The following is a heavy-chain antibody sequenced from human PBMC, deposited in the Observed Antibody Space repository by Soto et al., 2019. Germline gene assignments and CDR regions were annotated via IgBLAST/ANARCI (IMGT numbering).Heavy chain of an antibody. CDR3: ARVVASICIGLAVGAFDI. CDR1: GGTFSSYA. J-gene: IGHJ3*02. V-gene: IGHV1-69*01. D-gene: IGHD6-19*01. CDR2: IFPIFGTA. Sequence: QVQLVQSGAEVNKPGTSVKVSCKASGGTFSSYAISWVRQAPGQGLEWMGGIFPIFGTANYAQKFQGRVTITAEESMSTAYMELRSLREEDTAVYYCARVVASICIGLAVGAFDIWGQGTMVTVS.